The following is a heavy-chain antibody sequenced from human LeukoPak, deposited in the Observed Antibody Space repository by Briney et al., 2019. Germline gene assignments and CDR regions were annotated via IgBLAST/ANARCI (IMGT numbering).Heavy chain of an antibody. Sequence: GGSLRLSCAASGFTVSSNYMSWVRQAPGKGLEWVSVIYSSGTTFYAYSVKGRFTISRDNSKNTLFLQMSGLRDDDTAVYYCARGAAFSGSYSLDFWGQGALVTVSS. D-gene: IGHD1-26*01. V-gene: IGHV3-53*01. CDR2: IYSSGTT. J-gene: IGHJ4*02. CDR3: ARGAAFSGSYSLDF. CDR1: GFTVSSNY.